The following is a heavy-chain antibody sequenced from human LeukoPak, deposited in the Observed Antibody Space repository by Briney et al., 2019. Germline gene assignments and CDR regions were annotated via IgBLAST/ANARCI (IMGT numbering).Heavy chain of an antibody. V-gene: IGHV3-74*01. CDR2: IKSDGSRT. Sequence: TGGSLRLSCAASGXTFSTYWMHWVRQAPGKGLVWVSHIKSDGSRTTYADSVKGRFTISRDNAKNTLYLQMNSLRAEDTAVYYCARDRGYTQDYWGQGTLVSVSS. D-gene: IGHD5-12*01. J-gene: IGHJ4*02. CDR1: GXTFSTYW. CDR3: ARDRGYTQDY.